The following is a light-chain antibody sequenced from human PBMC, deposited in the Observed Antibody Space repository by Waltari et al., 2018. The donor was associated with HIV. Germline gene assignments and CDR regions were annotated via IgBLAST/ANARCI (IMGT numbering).Light chain of an antibody. Sequence: QSTLTQPASVSGSPGQSVTISCTGISSDIDVYKYFSWYQQHPGKAPKLLIYDVINRPSGVSHRFSGSKSANTASLTISGLQAEDEADYYCSSYTTTSTLYVFGTGTKVTV. V-gene: IGLV2-14*03. J-gene: IGLJ1*01. CDR1: SSDIDVYKY. CDR2: DVI. CDR3: SSYTTTSTLYV.